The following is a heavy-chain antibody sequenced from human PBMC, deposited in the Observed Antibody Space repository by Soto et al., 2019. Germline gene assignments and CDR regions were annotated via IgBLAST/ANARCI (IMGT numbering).Heavy chain of an antibody. D-gene: IGHD6-6*01. CDR3: ARRGSSSRGAYYYYMDV. Sequence: SETLSLTCTVSGGSISSYYWSWIRQPPGKGLEWIGYIYYSGSTNYNPSLKSRVTISVDTSKNQFSLKLSSVTAADTAVYYCARRGSSSRGAYYYYMDVWGKGTTVTVSS. J-gene: IGHJ6*03. V-gene: IGHV4-59*08. CDR2: IYYSGST. CDR1: GGSISSYY.